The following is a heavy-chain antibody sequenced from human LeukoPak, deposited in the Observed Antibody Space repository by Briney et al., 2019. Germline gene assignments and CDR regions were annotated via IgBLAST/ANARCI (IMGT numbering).Heavy chain of an antibody. J-gene: IGHJ5*02. CDR2: INPNSGGT. CDR1: GYTFTGYY. V-gene: IGHV1-2*06. CDR3: ARGTARRSTMIVVAHNNWFDP. D-gene: IGHD3-22*01. Sequence: GASVKVSCKASGYTFTGYYMHWVRQAPGQGLEWMGRINPNSGGTNYAQKFQGRVTITADESTSTAYMELSSLRSEDTAVYYCARGTARRSTMIVVAHNNWFDPWGQGTLVTVSS.